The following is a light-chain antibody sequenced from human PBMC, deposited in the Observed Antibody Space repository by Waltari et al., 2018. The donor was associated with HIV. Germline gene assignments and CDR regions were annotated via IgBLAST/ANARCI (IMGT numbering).Light chain of an antibody. J-gene: IGKJ4*01. CDR3: QQSYNTPLT. Sequence: DIQMTQSPSSLSASVGDRVTITCRASQSIRSYLNWYQYKPGKAPKLLIYAASSLQSGVPSRFSGRGSGTDFTLTISSLQPEDFATYYCQQSYNTPLTFGAGTKVEIK. V-gene: IGKV1-39*01. CDR1: QSIRSY. CDR2: AAS.